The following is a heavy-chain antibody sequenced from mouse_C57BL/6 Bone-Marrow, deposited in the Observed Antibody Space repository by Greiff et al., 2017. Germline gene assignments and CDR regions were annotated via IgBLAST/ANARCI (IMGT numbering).Heavy chain of an antibody. D-gene: IGHD1-1*01. CDR1: GYTFTDYN. Sequence: EVKLMESGPELVKPGASVKMSCKASGYTFTDYNMHWVKQSHGKSLEWIGYINPNNGGTSYNQKFKGKATLTVNKSSSTAYMELRSLTSEDSAVYYCARGGAYGSSSFDYWGQGTTLTVSS. CDR2: INPNNGGT. CDR3: ARGGAYGSSSFDY. J-gene: IGHJ2*01. V-gene: IGHV1-22*01.